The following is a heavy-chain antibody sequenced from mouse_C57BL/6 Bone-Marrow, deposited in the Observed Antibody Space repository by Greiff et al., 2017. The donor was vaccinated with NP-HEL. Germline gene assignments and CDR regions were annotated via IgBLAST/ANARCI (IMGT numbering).Heavy chain of an antibody. D-gene: IGHD2-12*01. CDR3: TTNDGDY. Sequence: VQLKESGAELVRPGASVKLSCTASGFNIKDDYMHWVKQRPEQGLEWIGWIDPENGDTEYASKFQGKATITADTSSNTAYLQLSSLTSEDTAVYYCTTNDGDYWGQGTTLTVSS. J-gene: IGHJ2*01. CDR2: IDPENGDT. CDR1: GFNIKDDY. V-gene: IGHV14-4*01.